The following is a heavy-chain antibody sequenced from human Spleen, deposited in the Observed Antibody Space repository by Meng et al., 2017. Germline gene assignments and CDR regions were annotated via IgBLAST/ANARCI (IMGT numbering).Heavy chain of an antibody. CDR3: ARELDDYNAIFDH. CDR1: GFTFSNYW. D-gene: IGHD5-24*01. Sequence: GESLKISCAASGFTFSNYWMSWVRQAPGKGLEWVANIKKDGSEKDYVESVKGRFTISRDNAKNSLYLQMNSLRADDTAVYYCARELDDYNAIFDHWGQGTLVTVSS. V-gene: IGHV3-7*01. CDR2: IKKDGSEK. J-gene: IGHJ4*02.